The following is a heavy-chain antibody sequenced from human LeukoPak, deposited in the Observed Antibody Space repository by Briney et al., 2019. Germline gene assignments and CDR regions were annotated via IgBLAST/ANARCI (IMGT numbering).Heavy chain of an antibody. CDR3: ARAPMRVGYPYYFDY. Sequence: GGSLRLSCAASGFTFSNSAMSWVRQAPGKGLEWVSVIYSGGSTYYADSVKGRFTISRDNSKNTLYPQMNSLRAEDTAVYYCARAPMRVGYPYYFDYWGQGTLVTVSS. J-gene: IGHJ4*02. CDR1: GFTFSNSA. CDR2: IYSGGST. D-gene: IGHD5-12*01. V-gene: IGHV3-53*01.